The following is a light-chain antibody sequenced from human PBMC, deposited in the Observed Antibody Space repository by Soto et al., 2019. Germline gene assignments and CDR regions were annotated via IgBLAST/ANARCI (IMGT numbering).Light chain of an antibody. J-gene: IGLJ1*01. V-gene: IGLV2-14*01. CDR2: AVS. CDR1: SCDVGSYYH. Sequence: QSVLTQPASVSGSPGQSITISCSGTSCDVGSYYHVAWYQQFPGKTPKLMIYAVSNRPSGVSNRFSGSKSGNTASLTISGLQAEDEADYYCISYTGSSRSYVFGTGTKVTVL. CDR3: ISYTGSSRSYV.